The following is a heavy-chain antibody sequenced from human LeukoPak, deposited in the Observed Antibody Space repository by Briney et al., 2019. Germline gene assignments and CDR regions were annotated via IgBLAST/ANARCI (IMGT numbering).Heavy chain of an antibody. Sequence: PGGSLRLSCAASGFTFSSYSMNCVREAPGKGLEWVSSISNSSNYIYYADSVKGRFTISSDNATNSLYLQMNSLRAEDTAVYYCARDRVYDDDSSRSIDYWGRGTLVTVSS. D-gene: IGHD3-22*01. J-gene: IGHJ4*02. CDR2: ISNSSNYI. V-gene: IGHV3-21*01. CDR1: GFTFSSYS. CDR3: ARDRVYDDDSSRSIDY.